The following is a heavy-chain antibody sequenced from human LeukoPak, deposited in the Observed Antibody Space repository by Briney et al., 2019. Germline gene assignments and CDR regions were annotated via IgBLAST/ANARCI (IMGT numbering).Heavy chain of an antibody. J-gene: IGHJ3*02. CDR1: GGSFSGYS. CDR3: ARERDSSGYYRLSAFDI. Sequence: SETLSLTCAVYGGSFSGYSWSWIRQPPGKGLEWIGEINHSGSTNYNPSPKSRVTISVDTSKNQFSLKLSSVTAADTAVYYCARERDSSGYYRLSAFDIWGQGTMVTVSS. V-gene: IGHV4-34*01. CDR2: INHSGST. D-gene: IGHD3-22*01.